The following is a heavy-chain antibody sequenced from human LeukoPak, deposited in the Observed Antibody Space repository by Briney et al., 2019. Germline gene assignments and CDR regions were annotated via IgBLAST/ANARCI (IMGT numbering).Heavy chain of an antibody. CDR1: GGSISSSNW. CDR2: IYHSGST. Sequence: SETLSLTCAVPGGSISSSNWWSWVRQPPGKGLEWIGEIYHSGSTNYNPSLKSRVTISVDKSKNQFSLKLNSVTAADTAVYYCARDDNNGYYFNYWGQGTLVTVSS. V-gene: IGHV4-4*02. CDR3: ARDDNNGYYFNY. D-gene: IGHD3-22*01. J-gene: IGHJ4*02.